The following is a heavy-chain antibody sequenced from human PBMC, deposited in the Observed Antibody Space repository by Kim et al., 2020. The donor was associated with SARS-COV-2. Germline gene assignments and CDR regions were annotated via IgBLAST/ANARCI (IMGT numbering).Heavy chain of an antibody. Sequence: GGSLRLSCAASGFTFSSYAMHWVRQAPGKGLEWVAVISYDGSNKYYADSVKGRFTISRDNSKNTLYLQMNSLRAEDTAVYYCARDYYGSGHYIDYWGQGT. CDR2: ISYDGSNK. V-gene: IGHV3-30*04. CDR1: GFTFSSYA. CDR3: ARDYYGSGHYIDY. J-gene: IGHJ4*02. D-gene: IGHD3-10*01.